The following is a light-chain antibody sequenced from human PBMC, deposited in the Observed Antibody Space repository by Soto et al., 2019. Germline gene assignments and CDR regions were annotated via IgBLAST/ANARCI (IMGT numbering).Light chain of an antibody. J-gene: IGKJ2*01. CDR3: QQSYSTPPT. V-gene: IGKV1-39*01. CDR1: QYISNY. Sequence: DIKMTQSPSSLSASVGDRVTITCRASQYISNYLNWYQQKSGTAPKLLIHTASTLQSGVPSSFSGRASGPDFTLTISSVQPDYFAIYFCQQSYSTPPTFGQGTTLEIK. CDR2: TAS.